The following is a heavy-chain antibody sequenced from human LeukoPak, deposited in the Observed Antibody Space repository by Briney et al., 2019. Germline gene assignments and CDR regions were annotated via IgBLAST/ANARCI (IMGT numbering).Heavy chain of an antibody. CDR2: IIPIFGTA. V-gene: IGHV1-69*01. CDR1: GGTFSSYA. J-gene: IGHJ1*01. Sequence: SVKVSCKASGGTFSSYAISWVRQAPGQGLEWMGGIIPIFGTANYAQKFQGRVTITADESTSTAYMELSSLRSGDTAVYYCAMLGYCSGGSCYQPAEYFQHWGQGTLVTVSS. D-gene: IGHD2-15*01. CDR3: AMLGYCSGGSCYQPAEYFQH.